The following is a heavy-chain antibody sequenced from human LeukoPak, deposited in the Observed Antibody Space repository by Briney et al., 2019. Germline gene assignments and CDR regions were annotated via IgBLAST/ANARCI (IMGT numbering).Heavy chain of an antibody. CDR3: ARDSVAVEGASTRGPGY. CDR2: ISGSGGSP. V-gene: IGHV3-23*01. J-gene: IGHJ4*02. Sequence: GGSLRLSCAASGFAFSSYAMSWVRRAPGKGLEWVSAISGSGGSPYYADSVKGRFTISRDNSKNTLYLQMNSLSAEDTAVYYCARDSVAVEGASTRGPGYWGQGTLVTVSS. D-gene: IGHD2-15*01. CDR1: GFAFSSYA.